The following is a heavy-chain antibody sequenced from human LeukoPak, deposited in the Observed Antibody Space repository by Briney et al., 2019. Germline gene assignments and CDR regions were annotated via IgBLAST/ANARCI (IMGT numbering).Heavy chain of an antibody. J-gene: IGHJ2*01. CDR2: INWSGVST. CDR3: AKGKDTLNPFWYFDV. D-gene: IGHD5-18*01. Sequence: GGSLRLSCAASGFSFADYAMSWVRQAPGKGLEWVSGINWSGVSTGYADSVKGRFTISRDNTKNSLFLQLNSLRAEDTAFYYCAKGKDTLNPFWYFDVWGRGTLVSVSS. V-gene: IGHV3-20*04. CDR1: GFSFADYA.